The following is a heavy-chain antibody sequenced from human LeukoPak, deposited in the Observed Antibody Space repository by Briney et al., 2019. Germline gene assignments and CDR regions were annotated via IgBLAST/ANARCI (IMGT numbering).Heavy chain of an antibody. CDR2: ICAYNGNT. J-gene: IGHJ4*02. CDR1: GYTFTSYG. CDR3: ARDGVPHVLRFLEWLLYYFDY. D-gene: IGHD3-3*01. V-gene: IGHV1-18*01. Sequence: ASVKVSCKASGYTFTSYGISWVRQAPGQGLEWMGWICAYNGNTNYAQKLQGRVTMTTDTSTSTAYMELRSLRSDDTAVYYCARDGVPHVLRFLEWLLYYFDYWGQGTLVTVSS.